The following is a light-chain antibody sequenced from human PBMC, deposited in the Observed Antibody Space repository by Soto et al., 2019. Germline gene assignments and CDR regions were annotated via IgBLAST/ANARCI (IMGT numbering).Light chain of an antibody. J-gene: IGLJ1*01. CDR3: QSYDRRLSGYV. V-gene: IGLV2-8*01. CDR1: SSDVGGYNY. CDR2: EVD. Sequence: QSALTQPPSASGSPGQSVTISCTGTSSDVGGYNYVSWYQHHPGKAPKLIIYEVDERPSGVPDRFSGSKSGNTASLTVSGLQAEDEADYYCQSYDRRLSGYVFGTGTKVTVL.